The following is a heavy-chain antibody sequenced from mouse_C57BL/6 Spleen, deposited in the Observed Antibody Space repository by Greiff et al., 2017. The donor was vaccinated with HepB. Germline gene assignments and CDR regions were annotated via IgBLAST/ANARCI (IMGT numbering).Heavy chain of an antibody. J-gene: IGHJ3*01. Sequence: QVQLQQPGAELVKPGASVKLSCKASGYTFTSYWMQWVKQRPGQGLEWIGEIDPSDSYTNYNQKFKGKATLTVDTSSSTAYMQLSSLTSEDSAVYYCAREGFAYWGQWTLVTVSA. CDR1: GYTFTSYW. V-gene: IGHV1-50*01. CDR3: AREGFAY. CDR2: IDPSDSYT.